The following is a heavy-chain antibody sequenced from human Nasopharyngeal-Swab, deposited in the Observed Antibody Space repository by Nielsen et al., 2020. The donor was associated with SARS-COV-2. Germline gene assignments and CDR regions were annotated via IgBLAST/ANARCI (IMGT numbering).Heavy chain of an antibody. D-gene: IGHD3-3*01. CDR3: ARDEKSQGIFGVVISGQWWFDP. Sequence: ASVKVSCKASGYTFTSYAMNWVRQAPGQGLEWMGWFNTNTGNPTYAQGFTGRFVFSLDTSVSTAYLQISSLKAEDTAVYYCARDEKSQGIFGVVISGQWWFDPWGQGTLVTVSS. CDR1: GYTFTSYA. J-gene: IGHJ5*02. CDR2: FNTNTGNP. V-gene: IGHV7-4-1*02.